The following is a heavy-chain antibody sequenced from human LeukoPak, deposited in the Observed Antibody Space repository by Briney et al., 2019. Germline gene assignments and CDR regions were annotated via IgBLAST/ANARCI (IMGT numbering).Heavy chain of an antibody. D-gene: IGHD4-23*01. CDR3: ARHILDHGGLDAFDI. CDR2: IYYSGST. J-gene: IGHJ3*02. Sequence: GSLRLSCAASGFTFSSYAMGWIRQPPGKGLEWIGSIYYSGSTYYNPSLKSRVTISVDTSKNQFSLKLSSVTAADTAVYYCARHILDHGGLDAFDIWGQGTMVTVSS. CDR1: GFTFSSYA. V-gene: IGHV4-39*01.